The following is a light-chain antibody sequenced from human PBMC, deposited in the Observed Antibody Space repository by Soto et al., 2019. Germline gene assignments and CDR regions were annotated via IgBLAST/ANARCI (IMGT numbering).Light chain of an antibody. CDR3: SSYAGSNKGV. Sequence: QSALTQPPSASGSPGQSVTISCTGTSSDVGGYNYVSWYQQHPGKAPKLMIYEVSKRPSGVPDRFSGSKSGNTASLTVSGLQAEDEADYYCSSYAGSNKGVFGGVTKLTVL. CDR1: SSDVGGYNY. CDR2: EVS. V-gene: IGLV2-8*01. J-gene: IGLJ2*01.